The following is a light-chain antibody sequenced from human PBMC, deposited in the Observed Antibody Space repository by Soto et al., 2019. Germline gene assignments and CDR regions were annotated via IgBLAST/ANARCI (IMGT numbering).Light chain of an antibody. CDR1: SSNIGNNY. CDR3: GTWVGSRNWV. CDR2: DNI. V-gene: IGLV1-51*01. Sequence: QSVLTQSPSVSAAPGQKVTISCSGTSSNIGNNYVSWYQQFPDTAPKLLIYDNIKRPSGIPDRFSGSKSGTSATLVITGLQTGDEADYYCGTWVGSRNWVFGGGTKVTVL. J-gene: IGLJ3*02.